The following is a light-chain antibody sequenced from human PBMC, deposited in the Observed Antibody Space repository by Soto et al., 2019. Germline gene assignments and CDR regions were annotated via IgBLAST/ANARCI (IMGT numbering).Light chain of an antibody. J-gene: IGKJ1*01. CDR2: DAS. CDR3: QQYNTYSGT. V-gene: IGKV1-5*01. Sequence: DIQMTQSPSTLSASVGDRVTITFRASQSISSWLAWYQQKPGKAPKLLIYDASSLESGVPPRFSGSGSGTDFTLTISSLQPDDFATYYCQQYNTYSGTFGQGTKVDI. CDR1: QSISSW.